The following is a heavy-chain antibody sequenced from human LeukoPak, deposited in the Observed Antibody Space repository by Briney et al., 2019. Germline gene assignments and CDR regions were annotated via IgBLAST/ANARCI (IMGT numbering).Heavy chain of an antibody. Sequence: GASVKVSCKASGYTFTSYGISWVRQAPGQGLEWMGWISAYNGNTNYAQKFQGRVTITADESTSTAYMELSSLRSEDTAVHYCARVNFGYYYGMDVWGQGTTVTVSS. CDR1: GYTFTSYG. J-gene: IGHJ6*02. D-gene: IGHD3-3*01. CDR2: ISAYNGNT. CDR3: ARVNFGYYYGMDV. V-gene: IGHV1-18*01.